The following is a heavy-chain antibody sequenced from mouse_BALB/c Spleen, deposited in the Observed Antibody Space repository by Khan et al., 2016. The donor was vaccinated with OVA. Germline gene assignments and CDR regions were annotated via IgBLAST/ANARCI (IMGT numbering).Heavy chain of an antibody. J-gene: IGHJ3*01. D-gene: IGHD2-2*01. CDR2: ISSGGDYT. CDR1: GFTFSSYS. Sequence: EVELVESGGDLVKPGGSLKLSCAASGFTFSSYSMSWVRQTPDKRQEWVASISSGGDYTYYPDSVKGRFTISRDNAKNTLYMQMSDLKSVDTAIYYCAYHVPGSFAYRGQGTLVTGSA. V-gene: IGHV5-6*01. CDR3: AYHVPGSFAY.